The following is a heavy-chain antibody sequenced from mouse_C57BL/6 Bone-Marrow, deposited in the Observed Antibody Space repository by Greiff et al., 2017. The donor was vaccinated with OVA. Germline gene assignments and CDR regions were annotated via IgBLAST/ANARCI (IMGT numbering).Heavy chain of an antibody. Sequence: QVQLKQSGAELARPGASVKLSCKASGYTFTSYGISWVKQRTGQGLEWIGEIYPRSGNTYYNEKFKDKATLTADKSSSTAYMELRSLTSEDSAVYFCARSGITTVVDDDWYFDVWGTGTTVTVSS. CDR3: ARSGITTVVDDDWYFDV. CDR2: IYPRSGNT. V-gene: IGHV1-81*01. D-gene: IGHD1-1*01. J-gene: IGHJ1*03. CDR1: GYTFTSYG.